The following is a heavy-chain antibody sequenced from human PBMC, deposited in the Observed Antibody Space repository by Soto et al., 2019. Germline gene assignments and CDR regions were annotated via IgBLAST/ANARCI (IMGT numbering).Heavy chain of an antibody. J-gene: IGHJ6*03. CDR3: AADLGCSSTSWPYYYYYYMDV. CDR2: SIPIFGTA. Sequence: ASVKVSCKAPGGTFSSYAISWVRQAPGQGLEWMGGSIPIFGTANYAQKFQGRVTITADESTSTAYMELSSLRSEDTAVYYCAADLGCSSTSWPYYYYYYMDVWGKGTTVTVSS. V-gene: IGHV1-69*13. CDR1: GGTFSSYA. D-gene: IGHD2-2*01.